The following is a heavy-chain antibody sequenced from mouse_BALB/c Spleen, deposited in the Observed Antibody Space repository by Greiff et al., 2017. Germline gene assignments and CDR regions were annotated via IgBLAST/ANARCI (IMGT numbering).Heavy chain of an antibody. D-gene: IGHD2-2*01. CDR3: TRGGLRTNWYFDV. V-gene: IGHV6-6*02. Sequence: EVHLVESGGGLVQPGGSMKLSCVASGFTFSNYWMNWVRQSPEKGLEWVAEIRLKSNNYATHYAESVKGRFTISRDDSKSSVYLQMNNLRAEDTGIYYCTRGGLRTNWYFDVWGAGTTVTVSS. J-gene: IGHJ1*01. CDR2: IRLKSNNYAT. CDR1: GFTFSNYW.